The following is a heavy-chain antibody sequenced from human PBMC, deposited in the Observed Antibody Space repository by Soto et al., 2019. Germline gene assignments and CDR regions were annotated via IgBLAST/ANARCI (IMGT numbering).Heavy chain of an antibody. V-gene: IGHV1-69*02. D-gene: IGHD6-13*01. J-gene: IGHJ4*02. CDR1: GGTFSSYT. Sequence: QVQLVQSGAEVKKPGSSVKVSCKASGGTFSSYTISWVRQAPGQGLEWMGRIIPILGIANYAQKFQGRVTIPADKSTSTAYMELSSLRSEDTAVYYWARGHSSLGGGGGYWGQGTLVTVSS. CDR2: IIPILGIA. CDR3: ARGHSSLGGGGGY.